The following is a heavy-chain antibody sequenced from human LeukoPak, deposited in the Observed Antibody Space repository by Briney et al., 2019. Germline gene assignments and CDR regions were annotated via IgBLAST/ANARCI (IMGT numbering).Heavy chain of an antibody. Sequence: SETLSLTCTVSGGSISSYYWSWIRQPAGKGLEWIGRIYTSGSTNYNPSLKSRVTMSVDTSKNQFSLKLSSVTAADTAVYYCARDPRTRDYYYYGMDVWGQGTTVTVSS. CDR3: ARDPRTRDYYYYGMDV. V-gene: IGHV4-4*07. CDR2: IYTSGST. CDR1: GGSISSYY. J-gene: IGHJ6*02.